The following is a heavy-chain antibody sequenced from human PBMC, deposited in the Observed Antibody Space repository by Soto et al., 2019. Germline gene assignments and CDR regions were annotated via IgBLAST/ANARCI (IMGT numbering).Heavy chain of an antibody. V-gene: IGHV1-24*01. Sequence: ASVKVSCKVSGYTLTELSMHWVRQAPGKGLEWMGGFDPEDGETIYAQKFQSRVTMTEDTSTDTAYMELSSLRSEDTAVYYCATDLGITGPIDYWGQGTLVTVSS. CDR2: FDPEDGET. J-gene: IGHJ4*02. CDR3: ATDLGITGPIDY. D-gene: IGHD1-20*01. CDR1: GYTLTELS.